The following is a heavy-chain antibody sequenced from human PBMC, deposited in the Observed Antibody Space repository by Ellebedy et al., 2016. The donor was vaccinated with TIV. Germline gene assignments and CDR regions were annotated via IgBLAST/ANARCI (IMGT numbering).Heavy chain of an antibody. J-gene: IGHJ6*02. CDR1: GYSFTSYW. CDR2: IDPSDSYT. D-gene: IGHD5-12*01. CDR3: ARHYSGYDTTYYYYGMDV. V-gene: IGHV5-10-1*01. Sequence: GESLKISCKGSGYSFTSYWISWVRQMPGKGLEWMGRIDPSDSYTNYSPSLQGHVTISADKSISTAYLQWSSLKASDTAMYYCARHYSGYDTTYYYYGMDVWGQGTTVTVSS.